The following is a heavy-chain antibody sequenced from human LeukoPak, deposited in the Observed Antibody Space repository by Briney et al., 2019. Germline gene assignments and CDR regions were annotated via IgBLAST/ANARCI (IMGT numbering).Heavy chain of an antibody. CDR3: ARAYDSSGYYPYIDY. D-gene: IGHD3-22*01. V-gene: IGHV4-4*02. CDR2: IYHSGST. J-gene: IGHJ4*02. Sequence: SETLSLTCAVSGGSISSSNWWSWVRQPPGKGLEWIGEIYHSGSTNYNPSLKSRVTISVDKSKNQFSLKLSPVTAADTAVYYCARAYDSSGYYPYIDYWGQGTLVTVSS. CDR1: GGSISSSNW.